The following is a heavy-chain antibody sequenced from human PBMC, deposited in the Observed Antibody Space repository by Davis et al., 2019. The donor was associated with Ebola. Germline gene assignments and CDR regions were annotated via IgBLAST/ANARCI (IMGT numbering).Heavy chain of an antibody. CDR1: GFTFSRYG. CDR3: AKGSGRAYYYGMDV. CDR2: ISYDGSNK. V-gene: IGHV3-30*18. J-gene: IGHJ6*02. Sequence: GESLKISCEASGFTFSRYGMHWVRQAPGKGLEWVAVISYDGSNKYYADSVKGRFTISRDNSKNTLYLQMNSLRAEDTAVYYCAKGSGRAYYYGMDVWGQGTTVTVSS. D-gene: IGHD5-12*01.